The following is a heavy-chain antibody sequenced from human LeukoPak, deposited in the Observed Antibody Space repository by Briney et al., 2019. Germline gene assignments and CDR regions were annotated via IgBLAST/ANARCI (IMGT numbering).Heavy chain of an antibody. J-gene: IGHJ1*01. CDR2: ISGSGDST. V-gene: IGHV3-23*01. D-gene: IGHD2-15*01. CDR1: GFTFSSYA. CDR3: AKDPHYCSGGTCFTECFQH. Sequence: PGRSLRLSCAASGFTFSSYAMHWVRQAPGKGLEWVSAISGSGDSTHYADSVKGRVTISRDNAKNTLFLQMNSLRVEDTAVYYCAKDPHYCSGGTCFTECFQHWGQGTLVTVSS.